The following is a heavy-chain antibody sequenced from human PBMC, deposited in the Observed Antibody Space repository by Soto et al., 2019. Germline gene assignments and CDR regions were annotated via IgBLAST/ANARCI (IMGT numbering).Heavy chain of an antibody. Sequence: GGSLRLSCAASGFTFSYYYMSWIRQAPGKGLEWVSYISSSGSTIYYADSVRGRFTISRDSAKNSLYLQMNSLRAEDTAVYYCARDMGATSGHDAFDIWGQGTMVTVSS. CDR2: ISSSGSTI. CDR1: GFTFSYYY. V-gene: IGHV3-11*01. D-gene: IGHD1-26*01. CDR3: ARDMGATSGHDAFDI. J-gene: IGHJ3*02.